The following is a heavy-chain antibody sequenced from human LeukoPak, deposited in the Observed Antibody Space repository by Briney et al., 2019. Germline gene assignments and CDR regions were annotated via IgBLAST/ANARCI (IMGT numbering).Heavy chain of an antibody. V-gene: IGHV1-8*01. J-gene: IGHJ6*02. Sequence: ASVTVPCKASGYTFTSYDINWVRQATGQGLEWMGWMNPNSGNTGYAQKFQGRVTMTRNTSISTAYMELSSLRSEDTAVYYCARFGIAAAVAYYYYGMDVWGQGTTVTVSS. CDR2: MNPNSGNT. D-gene: IGHD6-13*01. CDR1: GYTFTSYD. CDR3: ARFGIAAAVAYYYYGMDV.